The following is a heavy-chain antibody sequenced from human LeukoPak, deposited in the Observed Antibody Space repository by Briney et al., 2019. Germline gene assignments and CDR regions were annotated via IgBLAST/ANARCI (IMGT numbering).Heavy chain of an antibody. CDR2: IYYSGST. Sequence: PSETLSLTCTVSGGSISSYYWSWIRQPPGKGLEWIGYIYYSGSTNYNPSPKSRVTVSVDTSKNHFSLKLSSVTAADTAVYFCASDPGPTRFDYWGRGTLVTVSS. CDR1: GGSISSYY. V-gene: IGHV4-59*01. CDR3: ASDPGPTRFDY. J-gene: IGHJ4*02.